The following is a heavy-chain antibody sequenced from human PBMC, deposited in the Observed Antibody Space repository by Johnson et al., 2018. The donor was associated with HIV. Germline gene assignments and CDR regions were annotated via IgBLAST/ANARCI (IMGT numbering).Heavy chain of an antibody. CDR1: GFTFSSYA. Sequence: VQLVESGGGLVQPGGSLRLSCAASGFTFSSYAMSWVRQAPGKGLEWVSAISGSGGSPYYADSVKGRFPISRDNSKNTLYLQMNSLRAEDTAVYYCAKVLAGIAARPLTFDAFDIWGQGTMVTVSS. V-gene: IGHV3-23*04. CDR2: ISGSGGSP. J-gene: IGHJ3*02. CDR3: AKVLAGIAARPLTFDAFDI. D-gene: IGHD6-6*01.